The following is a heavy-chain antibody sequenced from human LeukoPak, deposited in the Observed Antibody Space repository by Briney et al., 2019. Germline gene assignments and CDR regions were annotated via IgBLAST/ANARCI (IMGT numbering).Heavy chain of an antibody. Sequence: MTSETLSLTCTVSGGSISSYYWSWIRQPPGKRLEWIGYIYYSGSTNYNPSLKSRVTISVDTSKNQFSLKLSSVTAADTAVYYCARDYEQSNWFDPWGQGTLVTVSS. J-gene: IGHJ5*02. D-gene: IGHD3-3*01. CDR1: GGSISSYY. V-gene: IGHV4-59*01. CDR2: IYYSGST. CDR3: ARDYEQSNWFDP.